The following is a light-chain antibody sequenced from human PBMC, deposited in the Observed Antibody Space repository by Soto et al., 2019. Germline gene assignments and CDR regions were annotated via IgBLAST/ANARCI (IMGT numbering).Light chain of an antibody. Sequence: IVLTHSPATLSLSPWERATLSCRASQSVSSYLAWYQQKPGQAPRLLIYDASNRATGIPARFSGSGSGTDFTLTISSLEPEDFAVYYCQQYGSSGTFGQGTKVDIK. V-gene: IGKV3-11*01. J-gene: IGKJ1*01. CDR3: QQYGSSGT. CDR1: QSVSSY. CDR2: DAS.